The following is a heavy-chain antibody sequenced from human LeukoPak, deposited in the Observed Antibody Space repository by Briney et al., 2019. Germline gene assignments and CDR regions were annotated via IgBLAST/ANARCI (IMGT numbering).Heavy chain of an antibody. Sequence: PSETLSLTCAVYGGSFSGYYWSWIRQPPGKGLEWIREINHSGSTNYNPSLKSRVTISVDTSKNQFSLKLSSVTAADTAVYYCARFRRYCSGGSCCPYNWFDPWGQGTLVTVSS. CDR1: GGSFSGYY. CDR2: INHSGST. D-gene: IGHD2-15*01. V-gene: IGHV4-34*01. J-gene: IGHJ5*02. CDR3: ARFRRYCSGGSCCPYNWFDP.